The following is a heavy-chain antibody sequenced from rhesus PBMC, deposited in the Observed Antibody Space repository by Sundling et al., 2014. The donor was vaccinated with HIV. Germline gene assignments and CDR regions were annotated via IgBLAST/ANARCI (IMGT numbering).Heavy chain of an antibody. J-gene: IGHJ4*01. CDR3: ARLTAAKSFDR. Sequence: QVQLQESGPGVVKPSETLSLTCAVSGYSISSDYDWGWIRQPPGKGLEYIGDISGSSGSTFYNPSLKSRVTISKDTSKNQFSLKLTSVTAADTAVYFCARLTAAKSFDRWGQGVLVTVSS. CDR2: ISGSSGST. V-gene: IGHV4-99*01. CDR1: GYSISSDYD. D-gene: IGHD6-25*01.